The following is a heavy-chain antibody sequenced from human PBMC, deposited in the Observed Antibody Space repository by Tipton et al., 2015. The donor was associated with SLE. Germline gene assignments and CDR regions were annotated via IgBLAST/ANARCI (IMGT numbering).Heavy chain of an antibody. V-gene: IGHV4-34*01. J-gene: IGHJ4*02. Sequence: TLSLTCTVSGGSISSYYWSWIRQPAGKGLEWIGEINHSGSTNYNPSLKSRVTISVDTSKNQFSLKLSSVTAADTAVYYCASGSGYGSGSYSLDYWGQGTLVTVSS. D-gene: IGHD3-10*01. CDR2: INHSGST. CDR3: ASGSGYGSGSYSLDY. CDR1: GGSISSYY.